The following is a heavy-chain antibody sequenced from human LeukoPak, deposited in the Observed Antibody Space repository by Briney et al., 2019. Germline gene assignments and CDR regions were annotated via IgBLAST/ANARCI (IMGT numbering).Heavy chain of an antibody. J-gene: IGHJ4*02. D-gene: IGHD3-22*01. CDR2: IRSKANSYAT. CDR1: GFTFSGSA. CDR3: TRHDYDSSEEGSDY. Sequence: QPGGSLRLSCAASGFTFSGSAMHWVRQASGKGLEWVGRIRSKANSYATAYPASVKGRFTISRDDSKNTAYLQMNSLETEDTAVYYCTRHDYDSSEEGSDYWGQGTLVTVSS. V-gene: IGHV3-73*01.